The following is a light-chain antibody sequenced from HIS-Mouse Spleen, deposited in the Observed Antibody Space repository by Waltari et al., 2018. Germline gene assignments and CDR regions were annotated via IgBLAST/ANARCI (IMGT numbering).Light chain of an antibody. V-gene: IGKV1-27*01. CDR1: QRIGNY. CDR3: QKYNSAAFT. CDR2: AAF. J-gene: IGKJ3*01. Sequence: DIQMTQSPSSLSASVGDRVTITCRASQRIGNYLAWYQQKPGKVPKLLIYAAFTLQSGVPSRFSGSGSGTDFTLTISSLQPEDVATYYCQKYNSAAFTFGPGTKVDIK.